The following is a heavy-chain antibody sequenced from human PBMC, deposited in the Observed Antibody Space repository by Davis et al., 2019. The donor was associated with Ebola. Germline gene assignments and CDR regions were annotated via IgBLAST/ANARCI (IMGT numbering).Heavy chain of an antibody. CDR3: AATYSSGGGY. D-gene: IGHD6-19*01. V-gene: IGHV1-58*01. Sequence: SVKVSCKASGFTFTSSAVHWVRQARGQRLEWIGWIVVGSGNTNYAQKFQERVTITRDMSTSTAYMELSSLRSEDTAVYYCAATYSSGGGYWGQGTLVTVSS. CDR1: GFTFTSSA. CDR2: IVVGSGNT. J-gene: IGHJ4*02.